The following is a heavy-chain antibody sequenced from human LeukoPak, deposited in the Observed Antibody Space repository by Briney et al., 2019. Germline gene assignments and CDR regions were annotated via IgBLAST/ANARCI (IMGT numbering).Heavy chain of an antibody. J-gene: IGHJ4*02. D-gene: IGHD3-22*01. Sequence: GASVKVSFKASGYTFTSYGVSWVRQAPGQGLDGMGWISAYNGNTNYAQKLQGRVTMTTDTSTSTAYMELRSLRSDDTAVYYCARDGDSSGYYPSDYWGQGTLVTVSS. V-gene: IGHV1-18*01. CDR1: GYTFTSYG. CDR2: ISAYNGNT. CDR3: ARDGDSSGYYPSDY.